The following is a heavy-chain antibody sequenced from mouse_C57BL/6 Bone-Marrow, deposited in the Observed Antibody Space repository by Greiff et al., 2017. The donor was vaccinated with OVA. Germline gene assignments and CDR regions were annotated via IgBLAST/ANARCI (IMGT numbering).Heavy chain of an antibody. J-gene: IGHJ2*01. CDR2: IDPENGDT. D-gene: IGHD2-10*01. CDR1: GFNIKDDY. V-gene: IGHV14-4*01. Sequence: VQLQQSGAELVRPGASVKLSCTASGFNIKDDYMHWVKQRPEQGLEWIGWIDPENGDTEYASQFQGKATITADTSSNTAYLQLSSLTSEDTAVYYWRAYSGDYWGQGTTLTVSS. CDR3: RAYSGDY.